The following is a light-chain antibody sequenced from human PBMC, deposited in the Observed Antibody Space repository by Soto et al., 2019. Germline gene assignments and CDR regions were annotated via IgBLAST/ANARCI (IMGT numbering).Light chain of an antibody. CDR2: KAS. V-gene: IGKV1-5*03. CDR1: QSITSW. J-gene: IGKJ4*01. Sequence: DIQMTQSPSTLSASAGDRVTSTCRASQSITSWLAWYQQKPGKAPKLLIHKASSLESGVPSRFSGSGSGTEFTLTLGSLQPDDFATSYCQQYHSYSRTCGGGTKVEIK. CDR3: QQYHSYSRT.